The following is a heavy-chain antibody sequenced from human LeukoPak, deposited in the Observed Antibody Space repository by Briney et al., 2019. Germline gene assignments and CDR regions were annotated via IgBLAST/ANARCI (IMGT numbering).Heavy chain of an antibody. CDR2: INHTGST. J-gene: IGHJ4*02. CDR3: ARGIVVVPAAHPNYYFDY. V-gene: IGHV4-34*01. D-gene: IGHD2-2*01. CDR1: GGSFSGYY. Sequence: SETLSLTCAVYGGSFSGYYWSWIRQPPGKGLEWIGEINHTGSTNYNPSLKSRVTISVDAYKNQFSLKLSSVTAADTAVYYCARGIVVVPAAHPNYYFDYWGQGTLVTVSS.